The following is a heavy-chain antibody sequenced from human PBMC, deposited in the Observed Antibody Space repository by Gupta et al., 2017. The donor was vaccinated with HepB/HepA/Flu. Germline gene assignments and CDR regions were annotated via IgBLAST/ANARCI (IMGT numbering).Heavy chain of an antibody. J-gene: IGHJ4*02. V-gene: IGHV3-11*01. CDR3: ARDEYDYVWGN. D-gene: IGHD3-16*01. CDR2: ISRDGDII. CDR1: GFTFSNHY. Sequence: QVHLVESGGGLVKPGGSLRLSCAASGFTFSNHYMTWIRQAPGKGLEWISYISRDGDIIYYADSVTGRFTISRDNVKNSVYLQMNSLRVEDTAVYYCARDEYDYVWGNWVQGTLVTVSS.